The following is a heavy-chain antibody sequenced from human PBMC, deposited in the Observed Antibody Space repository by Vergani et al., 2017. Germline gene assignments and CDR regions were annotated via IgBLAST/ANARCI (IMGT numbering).Heavy chain of an antibody. CDR3: ASGSLWSQLYYYGMDV. J-gene: IGHJ6*02. D-gene: IGHD2-21*01. CDR2: IYYSGST. Sequence: QVQLQESGPGLVKPSETLSLTCTVSGGSISSHYWSWIRQPPGKGLEWIGYIYYSGSTNYNPSLKSRVTISVDTSKNQFSLKLSSVTAADTDVYYCASGSLWSQLYYYGMDVWGQGTTVTVSS. V-gene: IGHV4-59*11. CDR1: GGSISSHY.